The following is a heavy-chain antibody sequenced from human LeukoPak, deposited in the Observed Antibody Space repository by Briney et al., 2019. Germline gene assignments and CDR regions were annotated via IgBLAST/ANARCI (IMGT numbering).Heavy chain of an antibody. CDR2: IYTSGST. J-gene: IGHJ3*02. CDR3: ARQKCTSASCLTKNAFDI. CDR1: GSISSYY. D-gene: IGHD2-2*01. Sequence: SETLSLTCTVSGSISSYYWSWIRQPPGKGLEWIGYIYTSGSTNYNPSLKSRVTISVDTSKNQFSLDLSSVTAADTAVYYCARQKCTSASCLTKNAFDIWGQGTMVTVSS. V-gene: IGHV4-4*09.